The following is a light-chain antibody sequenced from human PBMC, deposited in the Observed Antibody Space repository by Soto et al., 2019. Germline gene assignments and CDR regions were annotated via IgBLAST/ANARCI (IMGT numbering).Light chain of an antibody. CDR2: DVS. J-gene: IGLJ3*02. V-gene: IGLV2-14*01. CDR3: SSYTSSSWV. CDR1: SSDVGGYNY. Sequence: QSVLTQPASVSGSPGQSITISCTGTSSDVGGYNYVSWYQQHPGTAPKLMIYDVSNRPSGVSNRFSGSKSDNTASLTISGLQAEDEADYYCSSYTSSSWVFGGGTKVTVL.